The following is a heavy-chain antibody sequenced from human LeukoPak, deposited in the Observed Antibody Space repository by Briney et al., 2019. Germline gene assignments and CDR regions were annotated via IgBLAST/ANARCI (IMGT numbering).Heavy chain of an antibody. J-gene: IGHJ4*02. Sequence: SETLSLTCTVSGGSISSYYWSWIRQPPGKGLEWIGYIYYSGSTNYSPSLKSRVTISVDTSKNQFSLKLSSVTAADTAVYYCARATRGVDYWGQGTLVTVSS. CDR3: ARATRGVDY. V-gene: IGHV4-59*01. CDR1: GGSISSYY. D-gene: IGHD3-10*01. CDR2: IYYSGST.